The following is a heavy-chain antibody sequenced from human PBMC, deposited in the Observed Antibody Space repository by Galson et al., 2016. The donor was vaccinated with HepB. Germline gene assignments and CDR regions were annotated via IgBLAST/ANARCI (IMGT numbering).Heavy chain of an antibody. V-gene: IGHV3-69-1*01. CDR2: ITRRSYL. Sequence: SLRLSCAASGFTSQNYTMNWVRQAPGKGLEMLSSITRRSYLYYADSLKGRFTISSDNAKNSLYLQMNSLRAEDTAFYSCPRDRYEFWIAYSSYYGMDVWGQGTTVSVSS. CDR3: PRDRYEFWIAYSSYYGMDV. CDR1: GFTSQNYT. D-gene: IGHD3-3*01. J-gene: IGHJ6*02.